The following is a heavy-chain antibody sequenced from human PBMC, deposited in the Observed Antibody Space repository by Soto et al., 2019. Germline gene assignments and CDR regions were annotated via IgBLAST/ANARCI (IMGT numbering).Heavy chain of an antibody. CDR2: ISYDGSNK. D-gene: IGHD2-15*01. CDR1: GFTFSSYG. V-gene: IGHV3-30*18. J-gene: IGHJ2*01. CDR3: AKVRVNRRHSADWYFDL. Sequence: QVQLVESGGGVVQPGRSLRLSCAASGFTFSSYGMHWVRQAPGKGLEWVAVISYDGSNKYYADSVKGRFTISRDNSKNTLYLQMNSLRADDTAVYYCAKVRVNRRHSADWYFDLWGRGTLVTVSS.